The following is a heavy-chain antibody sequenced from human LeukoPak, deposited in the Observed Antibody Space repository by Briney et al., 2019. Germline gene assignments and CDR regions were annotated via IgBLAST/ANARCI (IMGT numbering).Heavy chain of an antibody. Sequence: GASVKVSCKASVYSFTDYFMHWVQQAPGKGLEWMGRVDPEDGETIYGEKFQGRVTITADTSTDTAYMELSSLRSEDTAVYYCTTAGKFYHGWGSPSWFDPWGQGTLVTVSS. CDR3: TTAGKFYHGWGSPSWFDP. J-gene: IGHJ5*02. D-gene: IGHD3-10*01. V-gene: IGHV1-69-2*01. CDR1: VYSFTDYF. CDR2: VDPEDGET.